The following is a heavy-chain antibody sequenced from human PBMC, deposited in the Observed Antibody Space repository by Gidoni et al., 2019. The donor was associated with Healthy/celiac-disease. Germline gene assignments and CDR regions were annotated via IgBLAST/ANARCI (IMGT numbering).Heavy chain of an antibody. CDR1: GFTFMSYR. Sequence: EVQLVESGGGLVKPGGSLRPSCAASGFTFMSYRMNWVRQAPGKGLECVSSISSSSSYIYYADSVKGRFTISRDNAKNSLYLQMNSLRAEDTAGYYCARGGEVGWTGTSAIYYYYGMDVWGQGTTVTVSS. D-gene: IGHD1-1*01. CDR2: ISSSSSYI. CDR3: ARGGEVGWTGTSAIYYYYGMDV. J-gene: IGHJ6*02. V-gene: IGHV3-21*01.